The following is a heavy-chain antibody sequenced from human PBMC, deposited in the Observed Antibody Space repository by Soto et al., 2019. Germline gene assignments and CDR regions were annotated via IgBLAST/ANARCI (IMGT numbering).Heavy chain of an antibody. D-gene: IGHD1-1*01. CDR3: AREVQVHTPAFVY. V-gene: IGHV1-69*19. J-gene: IGHJ4*02. CDR1: GGSSNTYA. CDR2: IYPMFGAA. Sequence: AQLVQAGAEMKKPEPSVKVSWQSTGGSSNTYAMNWVRQAPGQGPEWMGEIYPMFGAANYAPKFQGRVTIPADESTGTSSMELGSLTSEDTALCFWAREVQVHTPAFVYWGQGTLVTVSS.